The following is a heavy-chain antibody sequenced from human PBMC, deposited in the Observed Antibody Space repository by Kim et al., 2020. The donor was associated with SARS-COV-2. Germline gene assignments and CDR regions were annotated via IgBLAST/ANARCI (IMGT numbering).Heavy chain of an antibody. Sequence: YADSVKGRFTISRDNAKKPLYLQMTSLRAEDTAVYYCARDIYYGGNFFDYWGQGTLVTVSS. D-gene: IGHD4-17*01. V-gene: IGHV3-21*01. CDR3: ARDIYYGGNFFDY. J-gene: IGHJ4*02.